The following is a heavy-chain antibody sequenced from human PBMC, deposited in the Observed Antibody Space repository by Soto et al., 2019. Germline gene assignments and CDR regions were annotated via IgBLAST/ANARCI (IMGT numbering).Heavy chain of an antibody. CDR1: GDSISNLDYF. CDR2: IYKSATT. V-gene: IGHV4-30-4*01. CDR3: ARGRYCLTGRCFPNWFDS. Sequence: SETLSLTCTVSGDSISNLDYFWAWIRQPPGQALEYIGYIYKSATTYYNPSFESRVAISVDTSKSQFSLNVTSVTAADTAVYFCARGRYCLTGRCFPNWFDSWGQGALVTVS. J-gene: IGHJ5*01. D-gene: IGHD7-27*01.